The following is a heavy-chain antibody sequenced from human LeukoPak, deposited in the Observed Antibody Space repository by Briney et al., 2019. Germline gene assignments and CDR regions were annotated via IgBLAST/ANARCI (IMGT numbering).Heavy chain of an antibody. D-gene: IGHD2-15*01. CDR2: IYITGQT. V-gene: IGHV3-53*01. Sequence: GSLRLSCVASGFSVSDYYMTWVRQAPGKGLEWVSVIYITGQTDYADSVKGRFTISRDKSNNTLHLQMSSLTADDTALYYCARERVEVHNGLDAFDIWGQGTVVTVSS. J-gene: IGHJ3*02. CDR1: GFSVSDYY. CDR3: ARERVEVHNGLDAFDI.